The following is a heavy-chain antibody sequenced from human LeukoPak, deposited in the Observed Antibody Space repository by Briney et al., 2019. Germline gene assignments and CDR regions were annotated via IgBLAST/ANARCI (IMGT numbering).Heavy chain of an antibody. J-gene: IGHJ5*02. CDR2: INPNSGGT. CDR1: GYTLTGYY. CDR3: AREDRSSTSFDP. Sequence: ASVKVSCKASGYTLTGYYMHWVRQAPGQGLEWMGWINPNSGGTNYAQKFQGRVTMTRDTSISTAYMELSRLRSDDTAVYYCAREDRSSTSFDPWGQGTLVTVSS. D-gene: IGHD2-2*01. V-gene: IGHV1-2*02.